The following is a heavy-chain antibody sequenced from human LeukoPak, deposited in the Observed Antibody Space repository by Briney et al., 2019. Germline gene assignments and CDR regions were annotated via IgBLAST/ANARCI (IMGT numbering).Heavy chain of an antibody. Sequence: SETLSLTCTVSGGSISSYYWGWIRQPPGKGLEWIGSIYYSGSTYYNPSLKSRVTISVDTSKNQFSLKLSSVTAADTAVYYCAVGGGYSPYYFDYWGQGTLVTVSS. J-gene: IGHJ4*02. CDR2: IYYSGST. V-gene: IGHV4-39*01. CDR1: GGSISSYY. CDR3: AVGGGYSPYYFDY. D-gene: IGHD5-18*01.